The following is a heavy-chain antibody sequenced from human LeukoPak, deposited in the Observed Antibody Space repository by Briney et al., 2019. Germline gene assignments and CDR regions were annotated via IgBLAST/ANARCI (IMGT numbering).Heavy chain of an antibody. CDR1: GLTFSGSA. V-gene: IGHV3-73*01. CDR3: TRSPPRVSVWGSYRYTLYYFDY. CDR2: IRSKANSYAT. Sequence: GGSLRLSCAASGLTFSGSAMHWVRQASGKGLEWVGRIRSKANSYATAYAASVKGRFTISRDDSKNTAYLQMNSLKTEDTAVYYCTRSPPRVSVWGSYRYTLYYFDYWGLGTLVTVSS. D-gene: IGHD3-16*02. J-gene: IGHJ4*02.